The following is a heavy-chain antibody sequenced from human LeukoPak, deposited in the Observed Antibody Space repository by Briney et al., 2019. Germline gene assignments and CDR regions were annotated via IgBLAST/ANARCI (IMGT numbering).Heavy chain of an antibody. V-gene: IGHV3-64*01. CDR3: ARAPRSDY. CDR1: GFTFSSYA. J-gene: IGHJ4*02. Sequence: GRSLRLSCAASGFTFSSYAMHWVRQAPGKGLEYVSAISSNGGSTYYANSVKGRFTISRDNSKNTLYLQMGSLRAEDMAVYYCARAPRSDYWGQGTLVTVSS. CDR2: ISSNGGST.